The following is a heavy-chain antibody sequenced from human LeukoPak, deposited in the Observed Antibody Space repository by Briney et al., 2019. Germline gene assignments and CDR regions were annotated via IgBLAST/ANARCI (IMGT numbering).Heavy chain of an antibody. CDR3: ARLLRFLGRARGYFDY. CDR2: MNPNSGNT. Sequence: ASVKVSCKASGYTFTSYDINWVRQATGQGLEWMGWMNPNSGNTGYAQKFQGRVTITRNTSISTAYMELSSLRSEDTAVYYCARLLRFLGRARGYFDYWGQGTLVTVSS. D-gene: IGHD3-3*01. CDR1: GYTFTSYD. V-gene: IGHV1-8*03. J-gene: IGHJ4*02.